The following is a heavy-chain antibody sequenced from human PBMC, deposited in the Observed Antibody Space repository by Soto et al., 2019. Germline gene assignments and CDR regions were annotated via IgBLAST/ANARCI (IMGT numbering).Heavy chain of an antibody. Sequence: GGSLRLSCAASGFTFSNYAVTWVRQAPGKGLEWVSTISGSGGSTYYADSVKGRFTISRDNSKNTLYLQMNSLRSEDTAVYYCARSIVVVTVLDYWAQGSLVIVSS. J-gene: IGHJ4*02. CDR1: GFTFSNYA. V-gene: IGHV3-23*01. D-gene: IGHD2-21*02. CDR3: ARSIVVVTVLDY. CDR2: ISGSGGST.